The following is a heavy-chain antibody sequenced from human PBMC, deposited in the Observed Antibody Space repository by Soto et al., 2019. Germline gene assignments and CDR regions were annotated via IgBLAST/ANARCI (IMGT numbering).Heavy chain of an antibody. CDR1: GFTFSSYS. J-gene: IGHJ4*02. CDR2: ISGSTGYI. CDR3: ASGSAWWGPFCY. Sequence: EVQLVESGGGLVKPGGSLRLSCAASGFTFSSYSMNWVRQAPGQGLEWVSSISGSTGYIYYADSVKGRFTISRDNANNSLYLQMNSVRADDTAVYCCASGSAWWGPFCYWGQGTLVTVSS. D-gene: IGHD2-21*02. V-gene: IGHV3-21*01.